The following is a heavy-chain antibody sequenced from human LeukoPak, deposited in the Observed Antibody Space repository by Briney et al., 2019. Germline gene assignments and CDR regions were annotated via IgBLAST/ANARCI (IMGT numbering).Heavy chain of an antibody. CDR1: GGTFSSYA. Sequence: SVKVSCKASGGTFSSYAISWVRQASGQGLEWMGGSIPIFGTANYAQKFQGRVTITADESTSTAYMELSSLRSEDTAVYYCAGGGSGLYYYYMDVWGKGTTVTISS. V-gene: IGHV1-69*13. D-gene: IGHD3-10*01. CDR3: AGGGSGLYYYYMDV. CDR2: SIPIFGTA. J-gene: IGHJ6*03.